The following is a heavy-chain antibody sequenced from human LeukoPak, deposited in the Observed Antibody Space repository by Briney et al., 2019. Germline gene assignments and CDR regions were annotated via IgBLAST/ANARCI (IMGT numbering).Heavy chain of an antibody. CDR2: IYHSGST. D-gene: IGHD3-10*01. V-gene: IGHV4-38-2*02. Sequence: SETLSLTCTVSGYSISSGYFWGWIRQPPGKGLEWIGSIYHSGSTYYNPSLRSRVTISIDTSKNQFSLNLSSVTAADTAFYYCATTYYYGSGRLGGFDIWGQGTLVTVSS. CDR1: GYSISSGYF. CDR3: ATTYYYGSGRLGGFDI. J-gene: IGHJ3*02.